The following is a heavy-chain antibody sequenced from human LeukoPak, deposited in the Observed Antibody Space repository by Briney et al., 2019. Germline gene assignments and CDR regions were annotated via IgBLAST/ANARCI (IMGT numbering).Heavy chain of an antibody. Sequence: PSETLSLTCAVSGGSFCGDYWSWVRQPPGKGLEWIGEINHSGSTNYNPSLTSRVTISVDTSKNQFSLKLSSVTAADTAVYYCARGSQSLGYCSGGSCRAKIFDYWGQGTLVTVSS. CDR2: INHSGST. V-gene: IGHV4-34*01. J-gene: IGHJ4*02. D-gene: IGHD2-15*01. CDR1: GGSFCGDY. CDR3: ARGSQSLGYCSGGSCRAKIFDY.